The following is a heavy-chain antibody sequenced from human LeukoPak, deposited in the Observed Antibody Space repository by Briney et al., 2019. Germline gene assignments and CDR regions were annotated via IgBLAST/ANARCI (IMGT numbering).Heavy chain of an antibody. V-gene: IGHV1-69*05. CDR2: IIPIFGTA. CDR1: GGTFSTYS. CDR3: ARAWGGDSSGYYQGGFDY. D-gene: IGHD3-22*01. J-gene: IGHJ4*02. Sequence: SVKVSCKASGGTFSTYSISWVRQAPGQGLEWMGRIIPIFGTANYAQKFHGRVTITTDESTNTAYMELSSLTSEDTAVYYCARAWGGDSSGYYQGGFDYWGQGTLSPSPQ.